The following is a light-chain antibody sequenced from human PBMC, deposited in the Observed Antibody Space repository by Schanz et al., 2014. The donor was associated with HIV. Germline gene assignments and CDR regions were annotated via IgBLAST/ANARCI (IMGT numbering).Light chain of an antibody. Sequence: ATLSCRASQNVNTNLAWYQQKPGQPPRLLIYDASKRATGVPARFSGSGSGTDFTLTISRLEPEDFAVYYCHQYGSSLPYTFGQGTKLEIK. V-gene: IGKV3-20*01. J-gene: IGKJ2*01. CDR3: HQYGSSLPYT. CDR2: DAS. CDR1: QNVNTN.